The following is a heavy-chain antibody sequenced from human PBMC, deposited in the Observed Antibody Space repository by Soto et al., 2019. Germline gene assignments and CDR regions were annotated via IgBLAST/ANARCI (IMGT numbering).Heavy chain of an antibody. CDR3: ARDRGIVVVMPYYGMDV. Sequence: QVRLVESGGGLVKPGGSLRLSCAASGFTFSDYYMSWIRQAPGKGLEWVSYISSIGSTIYYADSVKGRFTISRDNAKNSLYLQMNSLRAEDTAVYYCARDRGIVVVMPYYGMDVWGQGTTVTVSS. V-gene: IGHV3-11*01. CDR1: GFTFSDYY. D-gene: IGHD3-22*01. J-gene: IGHJ6*02. CDR2: ISSIGSTI.